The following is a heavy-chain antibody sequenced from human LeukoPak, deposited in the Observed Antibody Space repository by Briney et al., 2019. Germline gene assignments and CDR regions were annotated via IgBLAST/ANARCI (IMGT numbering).Heavy chain of an antibody. V-gene: IGHV3-13*01. CDR1: GLTFSSYD. CDR2: IGTAGDT. CDR3: ARDGGAGCFDP. J-gene: IGHJ5*02. Sequence: PGGSLRLSCAASGLTFSSYDMHWVRQATGKGLEWVSAIGTAGDTYYPGSVKGRFTISRENAKNSLYLQMNSLRAGDTAVYYCARDGGAGCFDPWGQGTLVTVSS. D-gene: IGHD3-16*01.